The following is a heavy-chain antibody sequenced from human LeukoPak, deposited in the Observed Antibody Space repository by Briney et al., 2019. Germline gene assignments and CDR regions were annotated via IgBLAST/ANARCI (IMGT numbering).Heavy chain of an antibody. D-gene: IGHD5-18*01. CDR3: AKTRPTAMRGYFDY. V-gene: IGHV3-30*02. J-gene: IGHJ4*02. Sequence: PGGSLRLSCEGSGFTFSSYGIHWVRQAPGKGLEWLLFIRYDGINKYYADSVKGRFTLSRDNSKNTLYLQMNSLRAEDTAVYYCAKTRPTAMRGYFDYWGQGTLVTVSS. CDR2: IRYDGINK. CDR1: GFTFSSYG.